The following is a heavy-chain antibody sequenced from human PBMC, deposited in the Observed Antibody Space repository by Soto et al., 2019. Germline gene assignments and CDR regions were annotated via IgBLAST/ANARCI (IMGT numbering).Heavy chain of an antibody. J-gene: IGHJ6*02. CDR2: IWYDGSYK. CDR1: GFTFSSNG. CDR3: ARVYTSHCTGSNCYPDGMDV. D-gene: IGHD2-15*01. V-gene: IGHV3-33*01. Sequence: GGSLRLSCAASGFTFSSNGMHWDRQAPGKGLEWVALIWYDGSYKYYADSVKGRFTISRDNSKNTLYLQMNSLRAEDTAVYYCARVYTSHCTGSNCYPDGMDVWGQGTTVTVSS.